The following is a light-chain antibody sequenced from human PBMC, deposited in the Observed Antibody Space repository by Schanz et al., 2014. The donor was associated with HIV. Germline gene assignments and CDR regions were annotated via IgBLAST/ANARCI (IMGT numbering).Light chain of an antibody. Sequence: DIQMTQSPSSLSASVGDRVTITCRASQSISSYLNWYQQKPGKAPKLLIYAASSLQSGVPSRFSGSGSGTDFTLTISSLQPDDFATYYCQQCVTYPYTFGQGTKLDIK. CDR2: AAS. CDR3: QQCVTYPYT. J-gene: IGKJ2*01. CDR1: QSISSY. V-gene: IGKV1-39*01.